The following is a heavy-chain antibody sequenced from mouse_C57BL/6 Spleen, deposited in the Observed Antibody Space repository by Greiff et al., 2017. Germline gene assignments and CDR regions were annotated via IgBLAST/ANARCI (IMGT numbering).Heavy chain of an antibody. CDR3: AIGGNYGRNAMDY. D-gene: IGHD2-1*01. Sequence: VQLQQPGAELVKPGASVKVSCKASGYTFTSYWMHWVKQRPGQGLEWIGRIHPSDSDTKYNQKFKGKATLTVANSSSTAYMPLSSLTSEDSAVYYCAIGGNYGRNAMDYWGQGTSVTVSS. CDR2: IHPSDSDT. J-gene: IGHJ4*01. V-gene: IGHV1-74*01. CDR1: GYTFTSYW.